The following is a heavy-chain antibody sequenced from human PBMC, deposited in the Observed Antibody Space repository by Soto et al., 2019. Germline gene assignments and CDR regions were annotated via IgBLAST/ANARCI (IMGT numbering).Heavy chain of an antibody. CDR2: ISYDGSNK. CDR1: GFTFSSYA. J-gene: IGHJ4*02. Sequence: GGSLRLSCAASGFTFSSYAMHWVRQAPGKGLEWVAVISYDGSNKYYADSVKGRFTISRDNSKNTLYLQMNSLRAEDTAVYYCARDPTYSGYSSSWRARVSLDYWGQGTLVTVSS. CDR3: ARDPTYSGYSSSWRARVSLDY. D-gene: IGHD6-13*01. V-gene: IGHV3-30-3*01.